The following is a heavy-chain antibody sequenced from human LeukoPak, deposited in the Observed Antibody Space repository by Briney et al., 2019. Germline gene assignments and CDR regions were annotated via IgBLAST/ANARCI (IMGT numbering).Heavy chain of an antibody. D-gene: IGHD3-22*01. CDR2: IYYSGST. CDR1: GGSISSYY. J-gene: IGHJ4*02. CDR3: ARVARDYDSSGYYTTPYYFDY. V-gene: IGHV4-59*01. Sequence: SETLSLTCTVSGGSISSYYWSWIRQPPGKGLEWIGYIYYSGSTNYNPSLKSRVTISVDTSKNQFSLKLSSVTAADTAVYYCARVARDYDSSGYYTTPYYFDYWGQGTLVTVSS.